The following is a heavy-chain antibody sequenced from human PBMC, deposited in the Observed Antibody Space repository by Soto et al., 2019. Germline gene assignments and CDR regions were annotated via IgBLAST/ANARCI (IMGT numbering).Heavy chain of an antibody. D-gene: IGHD2-2*01. V-gene: IGHV3-7*05. CDR2: IKQDGSEI. CDR1: GFTFSSYW. Sequence: EVQLVESGGGLVQPGGSLRLSCAASGFTFSSYWMSWVRQGPGKGPEWVANIKQDGSEIYYVDSVKGRFTISRDNAKSSLYLQMTSLRAEDTAVYHCAKSLSAIPGYSWGQGTLVTVSS. CDR3: AKSLSAIPGYS. J-gene: IGHJ4*02.